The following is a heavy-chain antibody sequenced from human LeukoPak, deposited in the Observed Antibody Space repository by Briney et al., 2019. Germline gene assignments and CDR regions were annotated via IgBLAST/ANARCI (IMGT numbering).Heavy chain of an antibody. CDR3: ARQDEQQLAV. D-gene: IGHD6-13*01. V-gene: IGHV4-39*01. CDR2: IYYGGST. Sequence: SETLSLTCTVSGGSISSSSYYWGWIRQPPRKGLEWIGSIYYGGSTYYNPSLKSRVTISVDTSKNQFSLKLSSVTAADTAVYYCARQDEQQLAVWGQGTTVTASS. CDR1: GGSISSSSYY. J-gene: IGHJ6*02.